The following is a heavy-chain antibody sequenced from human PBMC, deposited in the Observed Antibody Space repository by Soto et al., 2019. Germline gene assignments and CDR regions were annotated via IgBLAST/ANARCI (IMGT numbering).Heavy chain of an antibody. CDR2: INAGNGST. CDR3: VKGEYYYDSSGYYPFDY. Sequence: GASVKVSCKASGYTFTSYAMHWVRQAPGQRLEWMGWINAGNGSTHYADSVKGRFTISRDNSKNTQYLQMSSLRADDTAVYYCVKGEYYYDSSGYYPFDYWGQGTLVTVSS. CDR1: GYTFTSYA. V-gene: IGHV1-3*01. J-gene: IGHJ4*02. D-gene: IGHD3-22*01.